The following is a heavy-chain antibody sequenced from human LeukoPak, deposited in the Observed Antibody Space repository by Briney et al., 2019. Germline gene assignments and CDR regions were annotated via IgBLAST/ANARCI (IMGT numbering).Heavy chain of an antibody. V-gene: IGHV1-8*01. J-gene: IGHJ4*02. D-gene: IGHD2-15*01. CDR3: ARVVGRLLDY. Sequence: ASVKVSCKASEYTFTSYDINWVRQATGQGLEWMGWMDPNSGNTGYAQKFQGRVTMTRSTSISTAYMELSSLRSEDTAVYYCARVVGRLLDYWGQGTLVTVSS. CDR2: MDPNSGNT. CDR1: EYTFTSYD.